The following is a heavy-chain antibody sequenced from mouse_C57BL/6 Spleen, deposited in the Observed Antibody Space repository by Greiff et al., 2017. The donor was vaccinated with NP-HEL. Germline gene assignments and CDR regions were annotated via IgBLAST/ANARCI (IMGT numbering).Heavy chain of an antibody. V-gene: IGHV1-64*01. CDR2: IHPNSGST. J-gene: IGHJ3*01. CDR1: GYTFTSYW. Sequence: QVQLKESGAELVKPGASVKLSCKASGYTFTSYWMHWVKQRPGQGLEWIGMIHPNSGSTNYNEKFKSKATLTVDKSSSTAYMQLSSLTSEDSSVHYCTRDYGSSLFAYWGQGTLVTVSA. D-gene: IGHD1-1*01. CDR3: TRDYGSSLFAY.